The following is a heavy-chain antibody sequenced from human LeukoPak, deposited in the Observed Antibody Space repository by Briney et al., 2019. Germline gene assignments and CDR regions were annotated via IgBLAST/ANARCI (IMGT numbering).Heavy chain of an antibody. V-gene: IGHV4-39*01. CDR1: GFTVSSSY. Sequence: GSLRLSCVASGFTVSSSYMSWVRQAPGKGLEWIGSIYYSGSTYYNPSLKSRVTISVDTSKNQFSLKLNSVTATDTAVYYCARHYGPWGQGTLVTVSS. CDR3: ARHYGP. J-gene: IGHJ4*02. CDR2: IYYSGST. D-gene: IGHD3-10*01.